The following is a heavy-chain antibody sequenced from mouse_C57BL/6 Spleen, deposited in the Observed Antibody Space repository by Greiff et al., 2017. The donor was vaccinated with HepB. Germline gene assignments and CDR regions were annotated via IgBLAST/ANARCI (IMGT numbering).Heavy chain of an antibody. CDR3: ARGSLYGNYFDY. CDR1: GFTFSSYA. CDR2: ISDGGSYT. J-gene: IGHJ2*01. V-gene: IGHV5-4*03. D-gene: IGHD2-10*02. Sequence: DVKLVESGGGLVKPGGSLKLSCAASGFTFSSYAMSWVRQTPEKRLEWVATISDGGSYTYYPDNVKGRFTISRDNAKNNLYLQMSHLKSEDTAMYYCARGSLYGNYFDYWGQGTTLTVSS.